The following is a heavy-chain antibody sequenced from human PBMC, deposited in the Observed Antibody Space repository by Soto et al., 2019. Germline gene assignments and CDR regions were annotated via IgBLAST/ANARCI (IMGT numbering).Heavy chain of an antibody. D-gene: IGHD6-13*01. J-gene: IGHJ1*01. CDR3: GRERGAAAGGRDVCKH. V-gene: IGHV3-30-3*01. CDR2: ISYDGSNK. CDR1: EFTLSRSA. Sequence: SLRISCAASEFTLSRSAMHCSLHAPNKGLEWVAVISYDGSNKYYADSVKGRFTISRDNSKNTLYLQMNSLRAEDTRVYYCGRERGAAAGGRDVCKHWGQ.